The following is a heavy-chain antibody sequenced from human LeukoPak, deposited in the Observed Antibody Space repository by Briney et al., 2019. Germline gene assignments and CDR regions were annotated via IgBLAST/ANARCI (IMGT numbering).Heavy chain of an antibody. CDR3: ARDSGGYYYYGMDV. CDR1: GFTFSSYG. Sequence: GGSLRLSCAASGFTFSSYGMHWVRQAPGKGLEWVAVIWYDGSNKYYADSVKGRFTTSRDNSKNPLYLQMNSLRAEGTAVYYCARDSGGYYYYGMDVWGQGTTVTVSS. D-gene: IGHD3-10*01. J-gene: IGHJ6*02. CDR2: IWYDGSNK. V-gene: IGHV3-33*01.